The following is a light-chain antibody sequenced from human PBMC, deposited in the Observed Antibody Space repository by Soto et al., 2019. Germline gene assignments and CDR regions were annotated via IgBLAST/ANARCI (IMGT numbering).Light chain of an antibody. Sequence: QSALTQPPSASGSPGQSVTISCTGTSSDVGGYNYVSWYQHHPGKAPKLMIYDVSKRPSGVPDRFSGSKSGNTASLTVSGLQAEDEAEYHCSSYAGSNNFVVFGGGTKVTVL. V-gene: IGLV2-8*01. CDR2: DVS. CDR1: SSDVGGYNY. CDR3: SSYAGSNNFVV. J-gene: IGLJ2*01.